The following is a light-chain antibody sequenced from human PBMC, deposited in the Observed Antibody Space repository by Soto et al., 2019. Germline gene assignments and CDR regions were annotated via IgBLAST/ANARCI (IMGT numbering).Light chain of an antibody. CDR2: DAS. Sequence: EIVMTQSPATLSVSPGERATLSCRASQSVSSYLAWYQQKPGLPPRLLIYDASTMATGIPDRFSGSGSGTDFTLTISSRQSADFAVYYCQQYSNWPPLYTFGRGTKLEIK. CDR1: QSVSSY. J-gene: IGKJ2*01. CDR3: QQYSNWPPLYT. V-gene: IGKV3-15*01.